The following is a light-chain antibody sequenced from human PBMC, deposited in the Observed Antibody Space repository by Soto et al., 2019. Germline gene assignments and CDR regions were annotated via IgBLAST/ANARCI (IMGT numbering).Light chain of an antibody. CDR3: SSFTTGATWV. Sequence: QSVLAQPASVSESPGQSITISCTGTGSYVGNYNYVSFYQQHPVKAPRLMIYHVTSRPSGVSDRFSGSKSGNTASLTISGLQTDDEADYYCSSFTTGATWVFGGGT. CDR2: HVT. CDR1: GSYVGNYNY. V-gene: IGLV2-14*03. J-gene: IGLJ3*02.